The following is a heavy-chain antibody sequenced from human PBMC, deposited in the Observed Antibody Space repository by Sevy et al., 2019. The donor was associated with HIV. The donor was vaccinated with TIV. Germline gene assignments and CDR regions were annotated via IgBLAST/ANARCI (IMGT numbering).Heavy chain of an antibody. CDR2: IIPILGTV. CDR3: ARGGGNGWYYFDY. D-gene: IGHD6-19*01. Sequence: ASVKVSCKASGGTFSSYGISWVRQAPGQGLEWRGGIIPILGTVNYAQKFQGRVTITADESTKTAYMELSGLRSEDTAVYYCARGGGNGWYYFDYWGQETLVTVSS. CDR1: GGTFSSYG. V-gene: IGHV1-69*13. J-gene: IGHJ4*02.